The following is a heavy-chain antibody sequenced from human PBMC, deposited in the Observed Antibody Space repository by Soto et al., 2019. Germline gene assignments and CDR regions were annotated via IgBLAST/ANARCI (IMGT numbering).Heavy chain of an antibody. V-gene: IGHV1-46*01. CDR1: GYTFTSYY. CDR2: INPSGGST. D-gene: IGHD3-16*01. CDR3: AREFGVGAARHYYFYYGSEV. Sequence: ASVKVSCKASGYTFTSYYMHWVRQAPGQGLEWMGIINPSGGSTSYAQKFQGRVTMTRDTSTSTVYMELSSLRSEDTAVYYCAREFGVGAARHYYFYYGSEVWGQGTTVTVPS. J-gene: IGHJ6*01.